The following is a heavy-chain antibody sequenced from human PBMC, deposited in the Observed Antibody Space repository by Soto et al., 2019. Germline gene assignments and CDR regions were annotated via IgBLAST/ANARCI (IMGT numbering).Heavy chain of an antibody. CDR2: IKSKTDGGTI. V-gene: IGHV3-15*01. CDR3: TTAHPRGPDY. Sequence: EVQLVESGGGLVKPGGSLRLSCAASGFTFSSYSMNWVRQAPGKGLEWVGLIKSKTDGGTIDYPAPVKGRFIISRDDSRNTLYLQMNSLKTEDTAVYYCTTAHPRGPDYWGQGTLVTVSS. CDR1: GFTFSSYS. J-gene: IGHJ4*02. D-gene: IGHD5-12*01.